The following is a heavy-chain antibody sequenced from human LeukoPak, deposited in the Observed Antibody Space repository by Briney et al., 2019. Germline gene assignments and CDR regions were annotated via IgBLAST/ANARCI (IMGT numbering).Heavy chain of an antibody. CDR2: INPNSGGT. J-gene: IGHJ3*02. V-gene: IGHV1-2*02. CDR1: GYTFTGYY. D-gene: IGHD6-13*01. CDR3: ASSSWYMDAFDI. Sequence: ASVKVSCKASGYTFTGYYMHWVRQAPGQGLEWMGWINPNSGGTNYAQKFQGRVTMTRDTSISTAYMELSRLRSDGTAVYYCASSSWYMDAFDIWGQGTMVTVSS.